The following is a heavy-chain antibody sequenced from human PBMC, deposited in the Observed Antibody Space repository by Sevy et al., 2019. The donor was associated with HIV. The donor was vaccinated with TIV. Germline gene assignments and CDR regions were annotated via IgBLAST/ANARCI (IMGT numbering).Heavy chain of an antibody. CDR1: GLAFNIYP. Sequence: GGSLRLSCAASGLAFNIYPMNWVRQAPGKGLEWVAVVSIDASSKSYADSVKGRFTISRDNSRNTVYLQMDSLRDEDTAMCYCATGRHGATFGYWGQGALVTVSS. V-gene: IGHV3-30*04. CDR2: VSIDASSK. CDR3: ATGRHGATFGY. J-gene: IGHJ4*02. D-gene: IGHD1-26*01.